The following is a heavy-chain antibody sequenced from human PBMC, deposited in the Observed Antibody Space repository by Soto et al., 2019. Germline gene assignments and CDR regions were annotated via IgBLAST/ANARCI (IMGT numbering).Heavy chain of an antibody. V-gene: IGHV1-18*01. Sequence: QVQLVQSGAEVKKPGASVKVSCKASGYTFTSYGISWVRQAPGQGLEWMGWISAYNGNTNYAQKLQGRVTMTTDTSTSTAYMELRSLRSGDTAVYYCARVNSSGWYYRHDAFDIWGQGTMVTVSS. CDR1: GYTFTSYG. CDR3: ARVNSSGWYYRHDAFDI. J-gene: IGHJ3*02. CDR2: ISAYNGNT. D-gene: IGHD6-19*01.